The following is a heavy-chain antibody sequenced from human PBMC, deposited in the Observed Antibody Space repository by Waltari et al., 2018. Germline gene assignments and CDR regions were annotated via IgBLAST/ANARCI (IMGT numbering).Heavy chain of an antibody. CDR2: ISGSGGST. J-gene: IGHJ4*02. CDR3: AKDQAHWGVFGVVPSGDYYFDY. Sequence: GLEWVSAISGSGGSTYYADSVKGRFTISRDNSKNTLYLQMNSLRAEDTAVYYCAKDQAHWGVFGVVPSGDYYFDYWGQGTLVTVSS. V-gene: IGHV3-23*01. D-gene: IGHD3-3*01.